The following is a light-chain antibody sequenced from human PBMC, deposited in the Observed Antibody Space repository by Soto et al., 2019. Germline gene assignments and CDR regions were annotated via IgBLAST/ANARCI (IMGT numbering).Light chain of an antibody. Sequence: QSALTQPASVSGSPGQSITISCTGTSSDIGGCNYVSWYQQHPGKAPKLIIYDVTNRPSGVSNRFSGSKSANTASLTISGLQTEDEADYYCSSCTSSNTHVVLGGGTKLTVL. V-gene: IGLV2-14*01. CDR2: DVT. CDR1: SSDIGGCNY. CDR3: SSCTSSNTHVV. J-gene: IGLJ2*01.